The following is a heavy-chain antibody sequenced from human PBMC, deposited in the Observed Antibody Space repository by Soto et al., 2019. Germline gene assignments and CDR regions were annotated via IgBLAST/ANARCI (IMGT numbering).Heavy chain of an antibody. V-gene: IGHV1-18*01. J-gene: IGHJ4*02. CDR2: ISPNSGDT. Sequence: QVQLVQSEGEVRQPGASVKVSCKAPGYTFTSYGIIWVRQAPGQGLEWMGYISPNSGDTRYPPNLQGRVTMTTDTSTTTAYMELRSLTSDDTAVYYCAREMWTRSGPQTFFDYWGLGALVTVSS. CDR1: GYTFTSYG. D-gene: IGHD6-25*01. CDR3: AREMWTRSGPQTFFDY.